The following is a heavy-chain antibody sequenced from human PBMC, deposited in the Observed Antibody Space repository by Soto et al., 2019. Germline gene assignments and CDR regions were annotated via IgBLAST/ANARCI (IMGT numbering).Heavy chain of an antibody. J-gene: IGHJ4*02. CDR1: GFSLDTWGVG. D-gene: IGHD3-16*01. Sequence: QITLKESGPTLVRPTQTLTLTCTVSGFSLDTWGVGVGWIRQSPGKAPEWLALIYGDDDKRYSPSLKNRLTITKDTSKNQVVLTLTNMDPVDTVTYYCERALGSWGSYYFDHWGQGTLVNVSS. V-gene: IGHV2-5*02. CDR2: IYGDDDK. CDR3: ERALGSWGSYYFDH.